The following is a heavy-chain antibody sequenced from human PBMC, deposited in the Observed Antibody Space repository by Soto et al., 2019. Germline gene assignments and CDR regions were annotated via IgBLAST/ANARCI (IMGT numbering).Heavy chain of an antibody. CDR2: ISSSSSTI. V-gene: IGHV3-48*02. Sequence: EVQLVESGGGLVQPGGSLRLSCTASGFTFSSFGMNWFRQAPGKGLEWSSYISSSSSTIYHADSVKGRFTISRDNAKKSLYLQMNSLRDEDTAVYYCARDRGYSGYNSFDYWGQGTLVTVSS. J-gene: IGHJ4*02. D-gene: IGHD5-12*01. CDR1: GFTFSSFG. CDR3: ARDRGYSGYNSFDY.